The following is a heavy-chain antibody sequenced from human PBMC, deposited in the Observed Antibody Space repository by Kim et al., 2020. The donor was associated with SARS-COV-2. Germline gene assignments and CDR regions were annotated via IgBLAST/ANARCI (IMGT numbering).Heavy chain of an antibody. CDR1: GFTFSSYS. D-gene: IGHD3-9*01. CDR3: ARDLRASLYYDILTGAGDY. J-gene: IGHJ4*02. V-gene: IGHV3-21*01. CDR2: ISSSSSYT. Sequence: GGSLRLSCAASGFTFSSYSMNWVRQAPGKGLEWVSSISSSSSYTYYADSVKGRFTISRDNAKNSLYLQMNSLRAEDTAVYYCARDLRASLYYDILTGAGDYWGQGTLVTVSS.